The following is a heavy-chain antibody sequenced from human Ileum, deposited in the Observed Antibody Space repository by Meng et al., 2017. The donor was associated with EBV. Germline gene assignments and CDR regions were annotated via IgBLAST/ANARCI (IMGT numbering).Heavy chain of an antibody. Sequence: QVQLQQWGAGLLKPSEXLSLTCAVYGGSFSGYYWSWIRQPPGKGLEWIGEINHSGTTNYNPSLKSRVTISVDTSKNQFSLRLRSVTAADTAVYFCAREASPYYYESSGYSYSYWGQGTLVTVSS. CDR2: INHSGTT. D-gene: IGHD3-22*01. CDR3: AREASPYYYESSGYSYSY. CDR1: GGSFSGYY. J-gene: IGHJ4*02. V-gene: IGHV4-34*01.